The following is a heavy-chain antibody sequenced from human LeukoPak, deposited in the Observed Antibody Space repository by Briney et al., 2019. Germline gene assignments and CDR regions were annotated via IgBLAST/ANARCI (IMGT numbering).Heavy chain of an antibody. CDR2: ISPDGSTT. D-gene: IGHD5-24*01. CDR1: GFPLSSYW. CDR3: GTIPRDSTPPDY. Sequence: GGSLRLSCTASGFPLSSYWLQWVRQIPGKGLEWISVISPDGSTTNYADPVEGRFTISRDNAKNTVYLQVNSLTTEDTAVYFCGTIPRDSTPPDYWGRGTLVTVSS. V-gene: IGHV3-74*01. J-gene: IGHJ4*02.